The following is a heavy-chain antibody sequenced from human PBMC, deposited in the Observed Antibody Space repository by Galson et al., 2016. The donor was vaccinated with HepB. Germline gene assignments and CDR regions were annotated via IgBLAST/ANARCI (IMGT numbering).Heavy chain of an antibody. CDR1: GGTFSTYD. J-gene: IGHJ6*02. CDR3: ARDEYQLLFTSDNSYYGMDV. V-gene: IGHV1-18*01. Sequence: SVKVSCKASGGTFSTYDFNWVRQAPGQGLEWMGWISAYNGYTKYAQKLQGRVTMTTDTSTSTAYMELRSLRSDDTAVYYCARDEYQLLFTSDNSYYGMDVWGQGTTVTVSS. D-gene: IGHD2-2*01. CDR2: ISAYNGYT.